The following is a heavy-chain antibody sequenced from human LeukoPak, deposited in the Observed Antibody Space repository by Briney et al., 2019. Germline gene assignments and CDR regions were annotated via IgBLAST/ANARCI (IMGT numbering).Heavy chain of an antibody. Sequence: SETLSLTCAVYGGSFSGYYWSWIRQPPGKGLEWIGEINHSGSTNYNPSLKSRVTISVDTSKSQFSLKLSSVTAADTAVYYCARHDPTRLYSYALDYWGQGTLVTVSS. CDR2: INHSGST. J-gene: IGHJ4*02. CDR3: ARHDPTRLYSYALDY. V-gene: IGHV4-34*01. CDR1: GGSFSGYY. D-gene: IGHD5-18*01.